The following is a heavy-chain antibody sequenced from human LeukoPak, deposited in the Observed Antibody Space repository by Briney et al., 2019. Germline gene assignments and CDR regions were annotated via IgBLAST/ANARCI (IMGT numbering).Heavy chain of an antibody. CDR1: GFTVSNNY. Sequence: GGSLRLSCAVSGFTVSNNYMGWVRQAPEKGPECVSVIYSAESTYYADSVKGRFTIPRDNSKNTLYLQMNSLRAEDTAVYYCARDSDILTGRGMDVWGQGTTVTVSS. V-gene: IGHV3-53*01. D-gene: IGHD3-9*01. CDR3: ARDSDILTGRGMDV. CDR2: IYSAEST. J-gene: IGHJ6*02.